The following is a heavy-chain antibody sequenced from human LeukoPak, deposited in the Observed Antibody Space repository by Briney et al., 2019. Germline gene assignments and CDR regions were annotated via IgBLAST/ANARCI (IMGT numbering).Heavy chain of an antibody. CDR1: GFNFSSFW. Sequence: GGSLRLSCATSGFNFSSFWMNWVRQAPGKGLEWVANVNQDGSVGDSVDSVKGRFTISRDNTKQSLYLQMNSLRAEDTAVYYCATGVFRGSFVYWGQGTLVIVSS. CDR3: ATGVFRGSFVY. CDR2: VNQDGSVG. D-gene: IGHD1-26*01. J-gene: IGHJ4*02. V-gene: IGHV3-7*01.